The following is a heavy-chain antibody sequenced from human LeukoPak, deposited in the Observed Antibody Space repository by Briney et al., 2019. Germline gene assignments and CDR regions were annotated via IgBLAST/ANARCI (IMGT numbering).Heavy chain of an antibody. CDR2: ISGSGGST. CDR3: ARQVGPDY. V-gene: IGHV3-23*01. D-gene: IGHD1-26*01. J-gene: IGHJ4*02. Sequence: GGSLRLSCAASGFTFSSYGMHWVRQAPGKGLEWVSAISGSGGSTYYADSVRGRFTISRDNSKNTLYLQMNSLRAEDTAVYSCARQVGPDYWGQGTLVTVSS. CDR1: GFTFSSYG.